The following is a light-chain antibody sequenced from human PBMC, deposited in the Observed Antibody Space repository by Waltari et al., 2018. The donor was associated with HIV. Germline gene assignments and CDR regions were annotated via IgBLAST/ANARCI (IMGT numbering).Light chain of an antibody. CDR2: TND. Sequence: QSVLTQPPSVSGTPGQNVPIPCSGSSSTLGSTIRHWYQQLPGAAPKLLIYTNDQRPSGVPDRFSGSKSGTSASLAISGLQSADEADYYCAAWDDSLNGMFGGGTKLTVL. J-gene: IGLJ3*02. CDR3: AAWDDSLNGM. V-gene: IGLV1-44*01. CDR1: SSTLGSTI.